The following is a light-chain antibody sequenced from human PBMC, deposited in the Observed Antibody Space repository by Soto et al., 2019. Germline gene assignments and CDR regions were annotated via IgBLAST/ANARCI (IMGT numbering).Light chain of an antibody. J-gene: IGKJ5*01. CDR2: GAS. CDR3: QQYVTSAIT. Sequence: VMTQSPATLSVSPGERASLSCRASQTISSNLAWYQQKPGQAPRLLISGASSRATGIPDRFSGSGSGTDFTLTISRLEPEDFALYYCQQYVTSAITFGQGTRLEI. V-gene: IGKV3-20*01. CDR1: QTISSN.